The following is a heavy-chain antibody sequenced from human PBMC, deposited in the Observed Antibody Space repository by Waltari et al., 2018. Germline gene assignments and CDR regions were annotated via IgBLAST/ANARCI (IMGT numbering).Heavy chain of an antibody. V-gene: IGHV3-30*02. Sequence: QVQLVESGGGVVKPGGCLRLTGAASGFTFSRYGIPWVRPAPGKGLEWVAFIRYDGSNKYYADSVKGRFTISRDNSKNTLYLQMNSLRAEDTAVYYCAKDRRVFSGSYYGTDYWGQGTLVTVSS. J-gene: IGHJ4*02. CDR2: IRYDGSNK. D-gene: IGHD1-26*01. CDR1: GFTFSRYG. CDR3: AKDRRVFSGSYYGTDY.